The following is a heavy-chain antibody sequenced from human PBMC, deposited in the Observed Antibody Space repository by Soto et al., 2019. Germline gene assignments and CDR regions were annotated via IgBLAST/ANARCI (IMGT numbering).Heavy chain of an antibody. Sequence: GASVKVSCKASGYTFTSYGISWVRQAPGQGLEWMGWISAYNGNTNYAQKLQGRVTMTTDTSTSTAYMELRSLRSDDTAVYYCARHDYGDYVANHVYYYYMDVWGKGTTVTVSS. J-gene: IGHJ6*03. CDR2: ISAYNGNT. CDR3: ARHDYGDYVANHVYYYYMDV. D-gene: IGHD4-17*01. V-gene: IGHV1-18*01. CDR1: GYTFTSYG.